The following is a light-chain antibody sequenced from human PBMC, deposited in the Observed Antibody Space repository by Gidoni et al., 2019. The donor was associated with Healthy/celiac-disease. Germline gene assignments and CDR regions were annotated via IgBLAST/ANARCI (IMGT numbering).Light chain of an antibody. CDR3: QAWDSSTGHV. CDR1: KLGDKY. CDR2: QDS. V-gene: IGLV3-1*01. Sequence: SYELTQPPSVSVPPGQTASITCSGDKLGDKYACWYQQKPGQSPVLVIYQDSKRPSGIPERFSGSNSGNTATLTISGTQAMDEADYYCQAWDSSTGHVFGTGTKVTVL. J-gene: IGLJ1*01.